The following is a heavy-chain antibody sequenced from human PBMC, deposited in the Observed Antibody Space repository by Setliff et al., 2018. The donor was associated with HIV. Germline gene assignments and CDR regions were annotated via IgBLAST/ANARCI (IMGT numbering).Heavy chain of an antibody. V-gene: IGHV4-59*01. CDR2: IYYSGST. CDR1: GGSISSYY. CDR3: ARVSLRPLTGSYYFDY. Sequence: PSETLSLTCTVSGGSISSYYWSWIRQPPGKGLEWIGDIYYSGSTNYNPSLKSRVTISADTSKNQFSLKLSSVTAADTAVYYCARVSLRPLTGSYYFDYWGQGTLVTVS. D-gene: IGHD1-20*01. J-gene: IGHJ4*02.